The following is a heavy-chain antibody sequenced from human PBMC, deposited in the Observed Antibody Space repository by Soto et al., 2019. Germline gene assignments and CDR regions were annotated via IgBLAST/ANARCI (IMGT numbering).Heavy chain of an antibody. J-gene: IGHJ4*02. Sequence: PSETLSLTCTVSCGSISSFYWSWIRQPPGKGLEWIGYIYYRGGTNYSPSLKSRVTISVDTSKNHCSLRLSSVTAADTAVYYCASHCSDRVATCYTSWGQGTLVTVSS. CDR2: IYYRGGT. CDR3: ASHCSDRVATCYTS. CDR1: CGSISSFY. D-gene: IGHD5-12*01. V-gene: IGHV4-59*08.